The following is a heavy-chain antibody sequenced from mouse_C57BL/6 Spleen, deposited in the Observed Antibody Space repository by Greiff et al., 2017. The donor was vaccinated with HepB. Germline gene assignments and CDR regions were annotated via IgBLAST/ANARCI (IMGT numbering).Heavy chain of an antibody. CDR2: IWSGGST. J-gene: IGHJ4*01. D-gene: IGHD2-3*01. Sequence: QVQLQQSGPGLVQPSQSLSFTCTVSGFSLTSYGVHWVRQSPGKGLEWLGVIWSGGSTDYNAAFISRLSISKDNSKSQVFFKMNSLQADDTAIYYCARRYDGLYYAMDYWGQGTSVTVSS. V-gene: IGHV2-2*01. CDR3: ARRYDGLYYAMDY. CDR1: GFSLTSYG.